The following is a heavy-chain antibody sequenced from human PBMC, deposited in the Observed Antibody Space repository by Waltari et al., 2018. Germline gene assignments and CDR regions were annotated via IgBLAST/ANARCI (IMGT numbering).Heavy chain of an antibody. CDR1: GVSVNSDY. D-gene: IGHD3-3*01. CDR3: ARDKRFLGGEQGSYNYHYYMDV. V-gene: IGHV4-4*07. J-gene: IGHJ6*03. CDR2: FYAGGGN. Sequence: QVQLQDSGPGLVKSSETLSLTCSVSGVSVNSDYWSWVRQPAGKGREWIGRFYAGGGNNYNPSFQGRVPMSIDTSMNYFSLKLNSVTAADTAIYFCARDKRFLGGEQGSYNYHYYMDVWGKGATVTVSS.